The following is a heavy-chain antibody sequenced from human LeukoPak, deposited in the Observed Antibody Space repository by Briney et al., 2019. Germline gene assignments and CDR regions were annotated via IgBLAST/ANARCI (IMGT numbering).Heavy chain of an antibody. V-gene: IGHV4-31*03. CDR1: GGSISSGGYY. J-gene: IGHJ3*02. D-gene: IGHD1-26*01. CDR3: ASGSYLRHASFDI. Sequence: SQTLSLTCTVSGGSISSGGYYWSWIRQHPGKGLGWIGYIYYSGSTYYNPSLKSRVTISVDTSKNQFSLKLSSVTAADTAVYYCASGSYLRHASFDIWGQGTMVTVSS. CDR2: IYYSGST.